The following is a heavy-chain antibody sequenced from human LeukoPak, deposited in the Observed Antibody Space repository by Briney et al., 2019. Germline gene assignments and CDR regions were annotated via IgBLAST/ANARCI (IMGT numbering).Heavy chain of an antibody. J-gene: IGHJ4*02. CDR2: ITGNGGST. V-gene: IGHV3-23*01. CDR1: GFTFSSYE. Sequence: GGSLRLSCGASGFTFSSYEMTWVRQAPGKGLECVSAITGNGGSTYYADSVKGRFTVSRDNSKNTLYLQMNSLRAEDTAVYYCAKDINRNYELGFDFWGQGTLVTVSS. D-gene: IGHD1-7*01. CDR3: AKDINRNYELGFDF.